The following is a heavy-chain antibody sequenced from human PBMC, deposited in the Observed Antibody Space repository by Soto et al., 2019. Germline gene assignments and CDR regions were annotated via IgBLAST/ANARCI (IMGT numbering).Heavy chain of an antibody. J-gene: IGHJ6*02. D-gene: IGHD1-26*01. V-gene: IGHV1-18*01. CDR1: GYTFSRSG. Sequence: QVQLVQSGAEVKKPGASVKVSCKASGYTFSRSGISWVRQAPGQGLEWMGWISTYNADTNYAQKLQGRVTMTTDTSTSTAFMELRSLRSDDTAVYYCERSGSVPYYYYGLDVWGQGTTVTVSS. CDR3: ERSGSVPYYYYGLDV. CDR2: ISTYNADT.